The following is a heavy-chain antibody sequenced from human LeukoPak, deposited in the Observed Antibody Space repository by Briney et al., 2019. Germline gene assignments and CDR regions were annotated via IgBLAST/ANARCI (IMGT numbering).Heavy chain of an antibody. V-gene: IGHV3-23*01. CDR1: GFTFSSYA. Sequence: PGGSLRLSCAASGFTFSSYAMSWVRQAPGKGLEWVSAISGSGGSTYYADSVKGRFTISRDNSKNTLYLQMNSLRAEDTAVCYCAKDLSYSSGWYTFGGTVMMDYWGQGTLVTVSS. D-gene: IGHD6-19*01. CDR2: ISGSGGST. CDR3: AKDLSYSSGWYTFGGTVMMDY. J-gene: IGHJ4*02.